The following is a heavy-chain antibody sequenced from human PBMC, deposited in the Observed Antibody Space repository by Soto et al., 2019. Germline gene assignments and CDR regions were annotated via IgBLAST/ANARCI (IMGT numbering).Heavy chain of an antibody. CDR3: AESPPNDAFDI. CDR1: GYTFTSYG. Sequence: ASVKVACKASGYTFTSYGITWVRQAPGQGLEWMGWISAYNGNTNYAQKLQGRVTMTTDTSTSTAYMELRSLRSDDTAVYYCAESPPNDAFDIWGQGTMVTVSS. J-gene: IGHJ3*02. CDR2: ISAYNGNT. V-gene: IGHV1-18*01.